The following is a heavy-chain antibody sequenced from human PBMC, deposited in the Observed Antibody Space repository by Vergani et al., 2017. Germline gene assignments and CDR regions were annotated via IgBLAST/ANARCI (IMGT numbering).Heavy chain of an antibody. Sequence: QVQLQESGPGLVKPSETLSLTCTVSGGPISSYYWSWIRQPPGKGLEWIWYIYYSGSTNYNPPLKSRVTISVDTSKNQLSLRLSSVTAADTPVYYCAREGGGMVRGEPAWFGPWGQGSLVSVSS. CDR3: AREGGGMVRGEPAWFGP. CDR2: IYYSGST. J-gene: IGHJ5*02. D-gene: IGHD3-10*01. V-gene: IGHV4-59*01. CDR1: GGPISSYY.